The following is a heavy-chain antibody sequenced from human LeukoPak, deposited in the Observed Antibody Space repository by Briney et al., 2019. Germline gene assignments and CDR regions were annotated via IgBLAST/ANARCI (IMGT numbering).Heavy chain of an antibody. V-gene: IGHV3-33*03. CDR2: IWYDGRNK. Sequence: PGGSLRLSCAASGFTFSSYGMHWVRQAPGKGLEWVAVIWYDGRNKFYADSLKGRFTISRDNSKNTLYLQMNSLSAEDTAVYYCRFGDFNDYWGQGTLVTVSS. J-gene: IGHJ4*02. CDR3: RFGDFNDY. CDR1: GFTFSSYG. D-gene: IGHD3-10*01.